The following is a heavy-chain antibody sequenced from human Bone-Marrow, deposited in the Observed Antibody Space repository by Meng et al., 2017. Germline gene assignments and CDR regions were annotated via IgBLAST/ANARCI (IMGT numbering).Heavy chain of an antibody. Sequence: SLRLSCAASGFTFSGYWMHWVRQAPGKGLEWVSRIKNDGSSTMYADSVKGRFTISRDNVKNTLYLQMNSLRAEDTAVYYCAKSDWFDPWGQGTLVTVSS. CDR3: AKSDWFDP. J-gene: IGHJ5*02. CDR1: GFTFSGYW. V-gene: IGHV3-74*03. CDR2: IKNDGSST.